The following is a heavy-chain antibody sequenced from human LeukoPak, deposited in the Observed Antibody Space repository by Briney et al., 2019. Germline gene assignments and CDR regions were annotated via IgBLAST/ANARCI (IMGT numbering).Heavy chain of an antibody. J-gene: IGHJ4*02. D-gene: IGHD6-13*01. CDR1: GFTFSSYG. V-gene: IGHV3-33*01. Sequence: QPGRSLRLSCAASGFTFSSYGMHWVRQAPGKGLEWVAVIWYDGSNKYYADSVKGRFTISRDNSKNTLYLQMNSLRAEDTAVYYCAREGAPYSSSWYVDYWGQGTLVTVSS. CDR3: AREGAPYSSSWYVDY. CDR2: IWYDGSNK.